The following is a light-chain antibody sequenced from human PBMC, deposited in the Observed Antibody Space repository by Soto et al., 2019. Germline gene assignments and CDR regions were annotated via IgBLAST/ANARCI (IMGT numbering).Light chain of an antibody. CDR2: DND. Sequence: QSVLTQPPSVSAAPGQKVTVSCSESSSNIGHTFVSWYQQLPGTAPKLVISDNDKRPSGIPDRFSGSKSGTSATLGITGLQTGDEADYYCGSWDNSLNTFVFGSGTKVTVL. CDR1: SSNIGHTF. V-gene: IGLV1-51*01. J-gene: IGLJ1*01. CDR3: GSWDNSLNTFV.